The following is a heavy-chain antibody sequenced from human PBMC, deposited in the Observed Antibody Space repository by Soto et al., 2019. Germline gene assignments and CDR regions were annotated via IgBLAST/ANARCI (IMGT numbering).Heavy chain of an antibody. CDR1: GGTFSSYT. CDR2: IIPILGIA. J-gene: IGHJ5*02. D-gene: IGHD2-15*01. CDR3: ARDACSGGSCYRNWFDP. Sequence: QVQLVQSGAEVKKPGSSVNVSCKASGGTFSSYTISWVRQAPGQGLEWMGRIIPILGIANYAQKFQGRVTITADKSTSTAYMELSRLRSEDTAVYYCARDACSGGSCYRNWFDPWGQGTLVTVSS. V-gene: IGHV1-69*08.